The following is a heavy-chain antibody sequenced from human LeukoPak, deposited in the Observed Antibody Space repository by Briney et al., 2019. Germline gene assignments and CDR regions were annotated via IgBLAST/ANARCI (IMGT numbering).Heavy chain of an antibody. D-gene: IGHD3-3*01. CDR3: AHSRVTIWSGYHNNWFDP. CDR1: GFSLSTRGVG. Sequence: SGPTLVKPTQTLTLTCTFSGFSLSTRGVGVGWIRQPPGKALEWLALIYWNDDKRYSPSLKSRLTITKDTSKNQVVLTMTNMDPVDTATYYCAHSRVTIWSGYHNNWFDPWGQGTLVTVSS. J-gene: IGHJ5*02. V-gene: IGHV2-5*01. CDR2: IYWNDDK.